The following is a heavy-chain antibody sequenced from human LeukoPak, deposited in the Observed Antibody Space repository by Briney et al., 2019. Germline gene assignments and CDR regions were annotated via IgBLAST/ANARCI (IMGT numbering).Heavy chain of an antibody. V-gene: IGHV4-59*06. J-gene: IGHJ3*02. CDR3: ARDPTVTTHDAFDI. CDR1: GGSISSYY. Sequence: SETLSLTCTVSGGSISSYYWSWIRQPPGKGLEWIGYIYYSGSTYYNPSLKSRVTISVDTSKNQFSLKLSSVTAADTAVYYCARDPTVTTHDAFDIWGQGTMVTVSS. CDR2: IYYSGST. D-gene: IGHD4-17*01.